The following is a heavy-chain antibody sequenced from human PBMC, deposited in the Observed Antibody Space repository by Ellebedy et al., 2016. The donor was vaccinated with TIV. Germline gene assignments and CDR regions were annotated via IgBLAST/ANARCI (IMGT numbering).Heavy chain of an antibody. CDR1: GFTFSTYS. D-gene: IGHD1-26*01. J-gene: IGHJ4*02. CDR3: ARGGAGFDSMNRELSFDS. V-gene: IGHV3-48*02. Sequence: GESLKISCAASGFTFSTYSMNWVRQAPGKGLEWVAFIRSSTNSISYADSVKGRFTISRDDAENSLYLQMNSLRDEDTALYYCARGGAGFDSMNRELSFDSWGQGTLVTVSS. CDR2: IRSSTNSI.